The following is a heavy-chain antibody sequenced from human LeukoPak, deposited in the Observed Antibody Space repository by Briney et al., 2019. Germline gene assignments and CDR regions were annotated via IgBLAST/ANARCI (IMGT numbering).Heavy chain of an antibody. V-gene: IGHV3-23*01. CDR2: ISSSGDST. J-gene: IGHJ4*02. D-gene: IGHD5-12*01. CDR3: AKEAWLL. Sequence: GGSLRLSCAASGFTFSNYLFSWVRQAPGKGLEWTSTISSSGDSTYYADSVKGRFTVSRDNSENTVFLHMSSLRAGDTAIYYCAKEAWLLWGQGTLVTVSS. CDR1: GFTFSNYL.